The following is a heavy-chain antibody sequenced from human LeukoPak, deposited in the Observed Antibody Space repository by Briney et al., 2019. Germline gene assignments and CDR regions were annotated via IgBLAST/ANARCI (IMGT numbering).Heavy chain of an antibody. J-gene: IGHJ4*02. CDR2: ISSSGSTI. Sequence: GGSLRLSXAASGFTFSSYEMNWVRQAPGKGLEWVSYISSSGSTIYYADSVKGRFTISRDNAKNSLYLQMNSLRAEDTAVYYCARGAGAAAGTGDYWGQGTLVTVSS. CDR3: ARGAGAAAGTGDY. V-gene: IGHV3-48*03. CDR1: GFTFSSYE. D-gene: IGHD6-13*01.